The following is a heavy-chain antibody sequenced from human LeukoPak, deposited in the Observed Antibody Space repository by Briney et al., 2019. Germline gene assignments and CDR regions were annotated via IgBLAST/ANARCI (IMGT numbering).Heavy chain of an antibody. CDR3: ARSELELRFERLIIDY. J-gene: IGHJ4*02. Sequence: SETLSLTCTVSGYSISSGYYWGWIRQPPGKGLEWIGSIYHSGSTYYNPSLKSRVTISVDTSKNQFSLKLSSVTAADTAVYYCARSELELRFERLIIDYWGQGTLVTVSS. CDR2: IYHSGST. D-gene: IGHD1-7*01. CDR1: GYSISSGYY. V-gene: IGHV4-38-2*02.